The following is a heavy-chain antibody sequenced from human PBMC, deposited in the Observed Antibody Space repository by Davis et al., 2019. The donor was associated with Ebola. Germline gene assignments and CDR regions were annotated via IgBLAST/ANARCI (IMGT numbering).Heavy chain of an antibody. CDR3: ARDKDIIGVAGSYFDY. D-gene: IGHD6-13*01. V-gene: IGHV3-7*01. J-gene: IGHJ4*02. CDR2: IKQDGGEK. Sequence: PGGSLRLSCAASGFTFSSYWMSWVRQAPGKGLEWVANIKQDGGEKHHVDSVKGRFTISRDNAKNSLYLQMNSLRAEDTAVYFCARDKDIIGVAGSYFDYWGQGNLVTVSS. CDR1: GFTFSSYW.